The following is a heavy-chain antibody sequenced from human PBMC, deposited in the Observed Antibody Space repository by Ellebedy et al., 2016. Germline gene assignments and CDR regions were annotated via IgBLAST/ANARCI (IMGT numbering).Heavy chain of an antibody. Sequence: GGSLRLSCVASGFDFNRYGMYWVRQAPGKGLEWVAIISSDDRNTYYGDSVKGRFTISRDLSKNTVFLQMSSVRVEDSAVYYCARMFCETNCYEPNYWGQGTLLTVSA. V-gene: IGHV3-30*03. CDR2: ISSDDRNT. D-gene: IGHD2-2*01. CDR1: GFDFNRYG. CDR3: ARMFCETNCYEPNY. J-gene: IGHJ4*02.